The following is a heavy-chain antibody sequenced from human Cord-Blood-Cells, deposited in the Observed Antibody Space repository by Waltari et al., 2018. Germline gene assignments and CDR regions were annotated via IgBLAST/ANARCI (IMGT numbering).Heavy chain of an antibody. Sequence: QVQLVQPGAEVKKPGASVKVSCKVSGYTLPELSIPWVRQAPGKGLEWMGGFDPEDGETIYAQKFQGRVTMTEDTSTDTAYMELSSLRSEDTAVYYCATGRVGADAFDIWGQGTMVTVSS. CDR3: ATGRVGADAFDI. CDR2: FDPEDGET. D-gene: IGHD1-26*01. CDR1: GYTLPELS. V-gene: IGHV1-24*01. J-gene: IGHJ3*02.